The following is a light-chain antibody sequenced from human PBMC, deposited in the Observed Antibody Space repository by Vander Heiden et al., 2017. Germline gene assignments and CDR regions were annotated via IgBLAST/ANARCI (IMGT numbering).Light chain of an antibody. CDR1: KLGDKY. Sequence: SDELGQRVALAVRRGKTASITCSGDKLGDKYACWYQQKPGQSPVLVIYQDSKRPSGIPERFSGSNSGNTATLTIGGTQAMDEAYYYCQAWDSSTVVFGGGTKLTVL. J-gene: IGLJ2*01. V-gene: IGLV3-1*01. CDR3: QAWDSSTVV. CDR2: QDS.